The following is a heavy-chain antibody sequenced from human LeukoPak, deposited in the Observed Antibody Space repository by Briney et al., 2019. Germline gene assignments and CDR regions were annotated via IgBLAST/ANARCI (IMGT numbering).Heavy chain of an antibody. J-gene: IGHJ4*02. CDR3: ARVAYGDYYFDY. D-gene: IGHD4-17*01. CDR2: INHSGST. CDR1: GGSFSGYY. Sequence: SETLSLTCAVYGGSFSGYYWSWIRQPPGKGLEWIGEINHSGSTNYNPSLKSRVTISVDTSKNQFSLKLSSVTAADTAVYYCARVAYGDYYFDYWGQGALVTVSS. V-gene: IGHV4-34*01.